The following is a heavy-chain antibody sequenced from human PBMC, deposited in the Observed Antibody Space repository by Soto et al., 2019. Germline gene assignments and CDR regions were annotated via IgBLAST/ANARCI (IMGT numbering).Heavy chain of an antibody. V-gene: IGHV4-34*01. CDR2: VNHNGRN. J-gene: IGHJ3*01. Sequence: SETLSLTCAVYGGSFSGYFWNWTRQTPGKGLEWIGKVNHNGRNNYNPSLKSRVTISLDMSKNQISLKLTSVTAAGTAVYYCARGGSSDWQVAFDFWGQGTMVTVSS. D-gene: IGHD6-19*01. CDR1: GGSFSGYF. CDR3: ARGGSSDWQVAFDF.